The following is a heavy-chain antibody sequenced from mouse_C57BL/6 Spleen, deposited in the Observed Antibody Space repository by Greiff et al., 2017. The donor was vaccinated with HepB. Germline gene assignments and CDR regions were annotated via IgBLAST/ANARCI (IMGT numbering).Heavy chain of an antibody. CDR1: GYSITSGYY. J-gene: IGHJ1*03. CDR2: ISYDGSN. CDR3: ARETTVVATDWYFDV. V-gene: IGHV3-6*01. Sequence: EVQRVESGPGLVKPSQSLSLTCSVTGYSITSGYYWNWIRQFPGNKLEWMGYISYDGSNNYNPSLKNRISITRDTSKNQFFLKLNSVTTEDTATYYCARETTVVATDWYFDVWGTGTTVTVSS. D-gene: IGHD1-1*01.